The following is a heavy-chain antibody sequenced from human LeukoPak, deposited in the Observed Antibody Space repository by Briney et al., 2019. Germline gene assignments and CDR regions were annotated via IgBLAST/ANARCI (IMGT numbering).Heavy chain of an antibody. Sequence: ASVKVSCKASGYTFTSYGISWVRQAPGQGLEWMGIINPSGGSTSYAQKFQGRVTMTRDMSTSTVYMELSSLRSEDTAVYYCARDPGDYGDYVGWFDPWGQGTLVTVSS. D-gene: IGHD4-17*01. J-gene: IGHJ5*02. CDR1: GYTFTSYG. CDR2: INPSGGST. V-gene: IGHV1-46*01. CDR3: ARDPGDYGDYVGWFDP.